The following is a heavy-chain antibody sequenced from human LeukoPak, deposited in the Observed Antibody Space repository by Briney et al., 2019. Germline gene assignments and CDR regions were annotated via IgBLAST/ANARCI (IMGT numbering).Heavy chain of an antibody. CDR3: ARGHTSTPLYYYYYYMDV. Sequence: SETLSLTCAVSGGSISSSNWWSWIRQPPGKGLEWIGYIYYSGSTNYNPSLKSRVTISVDTSKNQFSLKLSSVTAADTAVYYCARGHTSTPLYYYYYYMDVWGKGTTVTVSS. CDR2: IYYSGST. D-gene: IGHD5-18*01. V-gene: IGHV4-4*02. J-gene: IGHJ6*03. CDR1: GGSISSSNW.